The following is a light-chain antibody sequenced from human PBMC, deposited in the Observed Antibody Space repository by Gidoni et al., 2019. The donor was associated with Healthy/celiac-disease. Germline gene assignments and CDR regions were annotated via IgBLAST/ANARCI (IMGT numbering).Light chain of an antibody. V-gene: IGLV2-14*01. CDR3: SSYTSSSTLVV. CDR1: SSHVGGYNY. Sequence: QSPLTQPASVSGSPGQSITISCTGTSSHVGGYNYVSWYQQHPGKAPKLMIYEVSNRPSGVSNRFSGSKSGNTASLTISGLQAEDEADYYCSSYTSSSTLVVFGGGTKLTVL. CDR2: EVS. J-gene: IGLJ2*01.